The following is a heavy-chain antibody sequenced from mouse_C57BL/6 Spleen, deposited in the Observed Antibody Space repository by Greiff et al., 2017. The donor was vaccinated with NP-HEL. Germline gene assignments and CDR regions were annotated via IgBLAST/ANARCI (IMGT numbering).Heavy chain of an antibody. J-gene: IGHJ4*01. CDR3: ARDGGGYAVDY. V-gene: IGHV1-52*01. CDR1: GYTFTSYW. D-gene: IGHD2-3*01. Sequence: VQLQQSGAELVRPGSSVKLSCKASGYTFTSYWMHWVKQRPIQGLEWIGNIDPSDSETHYNQKFKDKATLTVDKSSSTAYMQLSSLTSEDSAVYYCARDGGGYAVDYWGQGTSVTVSS. CDR2: IDPSDSET.